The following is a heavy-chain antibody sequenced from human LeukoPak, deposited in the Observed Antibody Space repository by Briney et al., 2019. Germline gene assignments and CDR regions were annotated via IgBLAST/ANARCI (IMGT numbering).Heavy chain of an antibody. CDR3: ARARYNWNLFDY. D-gene: IGHD1-20*01. Sequence: SETLSLTCAVYGGSFSGYYWSWIRQPPGKGLEWLGEINHSGSTNYNTSLKSRVTISVDTSKNQFSLKLSSVTAADTAVYYCARARYNWNLFDYWGQGTLVTVSS. CDR1: GGSFSGYY. V-gene: IGHV4-34*01. J-gene: IGHJ4*02. CDR2: INHSGST.